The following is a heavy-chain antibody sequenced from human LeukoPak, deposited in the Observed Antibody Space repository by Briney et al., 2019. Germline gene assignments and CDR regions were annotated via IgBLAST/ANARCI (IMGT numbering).Heavy chain of an antibody. Sequence: GGSLRLSCAASGLTFSSYWMSWVRQAPGKGLEWVANIKQDGSEKYYVDSVKGGFTISRDNAKNSLYLQMDSLRAEDTAVYYCAREKVIMEWLLGHDAFDIWGQGTMVTVSS. CDR1: GLTFSSYW. CDR3: AREKVIMEWLLGHDAFDI. J-gene: IGHJ3*02. CDR2: IKQDGSEK. V-gene: IGHV3-7*01. D-gene: IGHD3-3*01.